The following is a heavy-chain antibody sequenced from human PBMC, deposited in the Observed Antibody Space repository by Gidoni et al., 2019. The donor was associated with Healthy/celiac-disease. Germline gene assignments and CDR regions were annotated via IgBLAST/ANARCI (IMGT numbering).Heavy chain of an antibody. CDR2: ISGSGGST. Sequence: EVQLLESGGGLVQPGGSLRLSCAASGFTFSSYAMSWVRQAPGKGLEWVSAISGSGGSTYYADSVKGRFTISRDNSKNTLYLQMNSLRAEDTAVYYCARSVLESYAFDIWGQGTMVTVSS. CDR3: ARSVLESYAFDI. CDR1: GFTFSSYA. V-gene: IGHV3-23*01. J-gene: IGHJ3*02. D-gene: IGHD1-1*01.